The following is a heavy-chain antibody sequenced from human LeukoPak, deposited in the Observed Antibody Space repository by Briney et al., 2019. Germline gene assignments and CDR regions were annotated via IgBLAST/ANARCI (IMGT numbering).Heavy chain of an antibody. Sequence: ASVKVSCKASGYTFTSYDINWVRQATGQGLEWMGWMNPNSGNTGYAQKFQGRVTMARNTSIRTAYMELSSMRPEDTAVYYCARGTLPAFYDFWSGYSEPLDYWGQGTLVTVSS. CDR3: ARGTLPAFYDFWSGYSEPLDY. V-gene: IGHV1-8*01. J-gene: IGHJ4*02. CDR1: GYTFTSYD. CDR2: MNPNSGNT. D-gene: IGHD3-3*01.